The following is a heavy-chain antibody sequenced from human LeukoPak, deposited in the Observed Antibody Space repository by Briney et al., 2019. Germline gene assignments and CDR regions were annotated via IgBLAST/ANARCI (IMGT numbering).Heavy chain of an antibody. CDR3: ASLSLLYCSGGSCYPDY. V-gene: IGHV4-34*01. CDR2: INHSGST. J-gene: IGHJ4*02. Sequence: SETLSLTCAVYGGSFSGYYWSWIRQPPGKGLEWIGEINHSGSTNYNPSLKSRVTISVDTSKNQFSLKLSSVTAADTAVYCCASLSLLYCSGGSCYPDYWGQGTLVTVSS. CDR1: GGSFSGYY. D-gene: IGHD2-15*01.